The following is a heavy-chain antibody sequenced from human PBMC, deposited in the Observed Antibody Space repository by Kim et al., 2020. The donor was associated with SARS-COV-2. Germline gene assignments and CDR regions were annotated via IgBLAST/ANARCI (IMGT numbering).Heavy chain of an antibody. V-gene: IGHV4-39*02. CDR3: ARELDVLLWFGELTPAFDI. J-gene: IGHJ3*02. Sequence: SRVTISVDTSKNPFSLKLSSVTAADTAVYYCARELDVLLWFGELTPAFDIWGQGTMVTVSS. D-gene: IGHD3-10*01.